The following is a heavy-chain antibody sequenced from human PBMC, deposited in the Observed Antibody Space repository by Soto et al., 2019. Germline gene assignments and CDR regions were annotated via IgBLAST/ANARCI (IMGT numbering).Heavy chain of an antibody. CDR3: ARLTLLQAPIDY. CDR1: GFTFSSYS. V-gene: IGHV3-21*01. Sequence: EVQLVESGGGLVKPGGSLRLSCAASGFTFSSYSMNWVRQAPGKGLEWDSSISTGSSYIYYADSVKGRFTISRDNAKNSLYLQMNSLRAEDTAVYYCARLTLLQAPIDYWGQGTLVTVSS. CDR2: ISTGSSYI. J-gene: IGHJ4*02. D-gene: IGHD6-6*01.